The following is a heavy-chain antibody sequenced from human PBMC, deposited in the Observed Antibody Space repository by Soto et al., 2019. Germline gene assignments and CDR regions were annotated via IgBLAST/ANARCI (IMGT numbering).Heavy chain of an antibody. V-gene: IGHV3-33*01. J-gene: IGHJ4*02. CDR3: ARDSGDFNWNYPFDY. D-gene: IGHD1-7*01. CDR1: GFTFSSYG. Sequence: GGSLRLSCAASGFTFSSYGMHWVRQAPGKGLEWVAVIWCDGSNKYYADSVKGRFTISRDNSKNTLYLQMNSLRAEDTAVYYCARDSGDFNWNYPFDYWGQGTLVTVSS. CDR2: IWCDGSNK.